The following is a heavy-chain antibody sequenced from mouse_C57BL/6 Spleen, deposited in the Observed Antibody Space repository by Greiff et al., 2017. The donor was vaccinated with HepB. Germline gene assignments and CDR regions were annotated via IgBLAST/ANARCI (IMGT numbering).Heavy chain of an antibody. CDR1: GYTFTDYE. V-gene: IGHV1-15*01. Sequence: LVESGAELVRPGASVTLSCKASGYTFTDYEMHWVKQTPVHGLEWIGAIDPETGGTAYNQKFKGKAILTADKSSSTAYMELRSLTSEDSAVYYCTRRFITTAPYYAMDYWGQGTSVTVSS. CDR3: TRRFITTAPYYAMDY. D-gene: IGHD1-1*01. CDR2: IDPETGGT. J-gene: IGHJ4*01.